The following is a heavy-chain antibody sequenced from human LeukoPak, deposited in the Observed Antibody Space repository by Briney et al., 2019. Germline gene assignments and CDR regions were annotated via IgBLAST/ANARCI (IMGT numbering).Heavy chain of an antibody. CDR2: IWYDGSNK. V-gene: IGHV3-33*08. CDR1: GFTVSSNY. Sequence: GGSLRLSCAASGFTVSSNYMNWVRQAPGKGLEWVAVIWYDGSNKYYADSVKGRFTISRDNSKNTLYLQMNSLRAEDTAVYYCARELYDSSGYYAPGYWGQGTLVTVSS. J-gene: IGHJ4*02. CDR3: ARELYDSSGYYAPGY. D-gene: IGHD3-22*01.